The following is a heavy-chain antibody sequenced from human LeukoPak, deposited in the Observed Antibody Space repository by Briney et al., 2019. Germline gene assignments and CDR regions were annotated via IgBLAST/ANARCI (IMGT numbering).Heavy chain of an antibody. D-gene: IGHD6-6*01. J-gene: IGHJ4*02. CDR2: IYYSGST. V-gene: IGHV4-59*08. Sequence: SETLSLTCTVSGGSISNYYWSWIRQPPGKGLEWIGYIYYSGSTNYNSSFKGRVTISVGTSKNQVSLRLNSMTAADTAVYYCARTLRKYSYSSDYWGQGTLVTVSS. CDR1: GGSISNYY. CDR3: ARTLRKYSYSSDY.